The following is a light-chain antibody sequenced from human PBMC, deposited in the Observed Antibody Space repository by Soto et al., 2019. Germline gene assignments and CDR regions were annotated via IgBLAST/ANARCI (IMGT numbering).Light chain of an antibody. CDR1: QDINVY. J-gene: IGKJ2*03. CDR2: SAS. CDR3: QHGYVDPYS. V-gene: IGKV1-39*01. Sequence: DIQMTQSPSSVSASIGDTVAITCRASQDINVYLNWYQQKPGEVPKLLIYSASTLHSGVPSRFTGSGSETDFTLTIRSLQPEDFATYYCQHGYVDPYSFGLGTK.